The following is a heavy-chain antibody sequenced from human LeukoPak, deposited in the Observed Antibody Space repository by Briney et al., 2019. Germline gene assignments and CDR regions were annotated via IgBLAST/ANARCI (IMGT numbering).Heavy chain of an antibody. V-gene: IGHV1-18*01. CDR2: ISAYNGNT. Sequence: ASVKVPCKASSYTFTSYGISWVRQAPGQGLEWMGRISAYNGNTNYAQKLQGRVTMTTDTSTSTAYMELRSLRSDDTAVYYCVRVGRSGSSGWYYYYGMDVWGQGTTVTVSS. J-gene: IGHJ6*02. CDR3: VRVGRSGSSGWYYYYGMDV. CDR1: SYTFTSYG. D-gene: IGHD6-19*01.